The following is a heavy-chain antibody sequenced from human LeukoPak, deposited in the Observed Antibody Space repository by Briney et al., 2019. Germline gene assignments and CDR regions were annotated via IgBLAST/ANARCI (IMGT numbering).Heavy chain of an antibody. V-gene: IGHV4-4*02. CDR3: ARTYYYGSGSYDWFDP. D-gene: IGHD3-10*01. CDR2: IYHSGST. CDR1: GGSISSNNW. J-gene: IGHJ5*02. Sequence: MPLETLSLTCAVSGGSISSNNWWSWVRQPPGKGLEWIGEIYHSGSTNYNPSLKSRVTISVDMSKNQFSLKLSSVTAADTAVYYCARTYYYGSGSYDWFDPWGQGTLVTVSS.